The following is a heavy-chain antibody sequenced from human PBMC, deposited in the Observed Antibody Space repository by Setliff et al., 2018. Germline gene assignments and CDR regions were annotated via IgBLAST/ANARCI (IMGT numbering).Heavy chain of an antibody. CDR2: ISAYNGNT. D-gene: IGHD1-7*01. J-gene: IGHJ4*02. CDR3: ARYITGTTPADY. Sequence: ASVKVSCKASGYTFTSYGISWVRQAPGQGLEWMGWISAYNGNTNYAQKLQGRVTMTTDTSTSTACMELRSLRSDDTAVYYCARYITGTTPADYWGQGTLVTVSS. CDR1: GYTFTSYG. V-gene: IGHV1-18*01.